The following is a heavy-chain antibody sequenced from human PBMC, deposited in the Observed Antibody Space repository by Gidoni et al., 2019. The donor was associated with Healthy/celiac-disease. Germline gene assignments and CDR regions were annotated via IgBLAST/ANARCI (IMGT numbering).Heavy chain of an antibody. D-gene: IGHD2-15*01. CDR3: ARRYCSGGSCEDAFDI. CDR2: IYTSGST. CDR1: GGSISSGSYY. J-gene: IGHJ3*02. V-gene: IGHV4-61*02. Sequence: QVQLQESGPGLVKPSQTLSLTCTVSGGSISSGSYYWSWIRQPAGKGLEWIGRIYTSGSTNYNPSLKSRVTISVDTSKNQFSLKLSSVTAADTAVYYCARRYCSGGSCEDAFDIWGQGTMVTVSS.